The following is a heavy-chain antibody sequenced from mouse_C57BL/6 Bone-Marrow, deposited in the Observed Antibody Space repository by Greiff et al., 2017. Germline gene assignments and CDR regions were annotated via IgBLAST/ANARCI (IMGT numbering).Heavy chain of an antibody. CDR3: ARNYYGSSYAAWFAY. J-gene: IGHJ3*01. Sequence: QVQLQQSGPGLVQPSQSLSITCTVSGFSLTSYGVHWVRQSPGKGLEWLGVIWSGGSTAYNAAFISRLSISKDNSKSQVFFKMNSLQADDTAIYYCARNYYGSSYAAWFAYWGQGTLVTVSA. D-gene: IGHD1-1*01. CDR2: IWSGGST. CDR1: GFSLTSYG. V-gene: IGHV2-2*01.